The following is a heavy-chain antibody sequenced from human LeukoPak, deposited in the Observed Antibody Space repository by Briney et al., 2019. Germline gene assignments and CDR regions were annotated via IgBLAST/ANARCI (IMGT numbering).Heavy chain of an antibody. CDR2: INPNSGGT. V-gene: IGHV1-2*02. Sequence: ASVKVSCKASGYTFTGYYMHWVRQAPGQGLEWMGWINPNSGGTNYAQKFQGRVTMTRDTSISTAYMELSRLRSDDTAVYYCARDIGEDYGFADDYWGQGTLVTVSS. D-gene: IGHD4-17*01. J-gene: IGHJ4*02. CDR3: ARDIGEDYGFADDY. CDR1: GYTFTGYY.